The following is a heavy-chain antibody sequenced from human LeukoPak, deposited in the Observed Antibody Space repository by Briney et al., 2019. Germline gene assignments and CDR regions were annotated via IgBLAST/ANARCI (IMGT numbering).Heavy chain of an antibody. Sequence: ASVKVSCKASGGTLSSYTISWVRQAPGQGLEWMGRIIPILGIANYAQKFQGRVTITADKSTSTAYMELSSLRSEDTAVYYCARDKNVVGATYYFDYWGQGTLVTVSS. D-gene: IGHD1-26*01. J-gene: IGHJ4*02. CDR1: GGTLSSYT. CDR2: IIPILGIA. V-gene: IGHV1-69*04. CDR3: ARDKNVVGATYYFDY.